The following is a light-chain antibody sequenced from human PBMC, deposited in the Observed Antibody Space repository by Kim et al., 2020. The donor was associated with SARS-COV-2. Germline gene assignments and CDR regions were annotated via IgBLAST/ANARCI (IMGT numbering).Light chain of an antibody. CDR1: QSFSSY. CDR2: AAS. Sequence: ASVGDRDTITFRTSQSFSSYLNWYQHKPGRAPKHLIYAASRLPIGVPSKCSGSGSGTDFTLTICSLRPEDFATYYCQQNYSTPLTFGPGTKVDI. J-gene: IGKJ3*01. CDR3: QQNYSTPLT. V-gene: IGKV1-39*01.